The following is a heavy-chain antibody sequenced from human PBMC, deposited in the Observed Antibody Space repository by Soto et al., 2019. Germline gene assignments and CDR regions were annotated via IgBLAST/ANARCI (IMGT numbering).Heavy chain of an antibody. V-gene: IGHV3-33*01. Sequence: QVQLVESGGGVVQPGRSLRLSCAASGFTFSSYGMHWVRQAPGKGLEWVAVIWYDGSNKYYADSVKGRFTISRDNSKNTLYLQMNSLRAEDTAVYYCARDLHWGWLHYFDYWGQGTLVTVSS. CDR1: GFTFSSYG. CDR2: IWYDGSNK. CDR3: ARDLHWGWLHYFDY. D-gene: IGHD7-27*01. J-gene: IGHJ4*02.